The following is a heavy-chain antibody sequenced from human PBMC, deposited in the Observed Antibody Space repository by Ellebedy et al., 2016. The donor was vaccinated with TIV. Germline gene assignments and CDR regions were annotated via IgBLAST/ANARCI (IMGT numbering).Heavy chain of an antibody. D-gene: IGHD3-22*01. CDR3: ARVRRGSSGMDV. J-gene: IGHJ6*02. Sequence: ASVKVSCKASGYTFTKYYFHWIRQAPGQGLEWMGVLDARVGSTTYAETLQGRITMTRDTSVNTAYMELSRLESGDTATYYCARVRRGSSGMDVWGQGTTVTVS. CDR1: GYTFTKYY. CDR2: LDARVGST. V-gene: IGHV1-46*01.